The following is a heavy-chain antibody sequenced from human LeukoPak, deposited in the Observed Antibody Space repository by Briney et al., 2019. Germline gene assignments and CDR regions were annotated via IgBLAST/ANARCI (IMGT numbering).Heavy chain of an antibody. Sequence: GGSLRLSCAASGFTVSSNYMSWVRQAPGKGLEWVSVIYSGGSTYYADSVKGRFTISRDNSKNTLYLQMNSLRAEDTAVYYCARDRYYGSGKDYYGMDVWGQGTTVTVSS. CDR2: IYSGGST. CDR1: GFTVSSNY. V-gene: IGHV3-53*01. J-gene: IGHJ6*02. D-gene: IGHD3-10*01. CDR3: ARDRYYGSGKDYYGMDV.